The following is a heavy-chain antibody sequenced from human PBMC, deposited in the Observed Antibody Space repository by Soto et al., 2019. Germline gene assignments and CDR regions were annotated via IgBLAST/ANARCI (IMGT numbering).Heavy chain of an antibody. CDR1: GGSFSGYY. CDR3: ARGGEYSTSFDY. V-gene: IGHV4-34*01. Sequence: QMHLQQWGAGLSKPSETLSLTCAVYGGSFSGYYWSWIRQSPGKGLEWIGEINHSGNTNYSPSLKSRVTISVDTSKNQFSLNLSSVTAADTAVYYCARGGEYSTSFDYWGQGTLVTVSS. CDR2: INHSGNT. D-gene: IGHD6-6*01. J-gene: IGHJ4*02.